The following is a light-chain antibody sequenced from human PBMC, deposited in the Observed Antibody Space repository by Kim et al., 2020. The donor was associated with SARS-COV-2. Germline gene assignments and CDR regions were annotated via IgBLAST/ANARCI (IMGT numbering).Light chain of an antibody. CDR2: RNN. Sequence: QSVLTQAPSASGTPGQRVTISCSGSNSNIGENYVCWYQQLPGTAPKLLIYRNNQRSSGVPDRFSGSKSGTSASLAISGLRSEDEADYYCAAWDDSLSGPVFGGGTQLTVL. CDR3: AAWDDSLSGPV. V-gene: IGLV1-47*01. CDR1: NSNIGENY. J-gene: IGLJ3*02.